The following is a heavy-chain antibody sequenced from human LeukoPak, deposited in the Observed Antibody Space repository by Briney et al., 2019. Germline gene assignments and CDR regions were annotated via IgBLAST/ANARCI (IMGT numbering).Heavy chain of an antibody. J-gene: IGHJ6*02. Sequence: ASVKVSCKASGYTFTSYDINWVRQATGQGLEWMGWMNPNSGNTGYAQKFQGRVTMTRNTSISTAYMELSSLRSEDTAAYYCARGQGSGYYFPQAWFYYYYGMDVWGQGTTVTVSS. CDR1: GYTFTSYD. D-gene: IGHD3-22*01. V-gene: IGHV1-8*01. CDR2: MNPNSGNT. CDR3: ARGQGSGYYFPQAWFYYYYGMDV.